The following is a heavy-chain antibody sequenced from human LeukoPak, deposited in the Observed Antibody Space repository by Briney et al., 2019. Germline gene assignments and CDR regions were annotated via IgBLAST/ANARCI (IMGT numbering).Heavy chain of an antibody. D-gene: IGHD2-15*01. CDR1: GFSLSSYG. J-gene: IGHJ3*02. Sequence: PEGSLRLSCAASGFSLSSYGMHWVRQAPGKGLEWVAFIRYDGSNKNYADSVKGRFTISRDNSKNTLYLQMNSLRAEDTAVYYCGGSDIWGQGTMVTVSS. V-gene: IGHV3-30*02. CDR3: GGSDI. CDR2: IRYDGSNK.